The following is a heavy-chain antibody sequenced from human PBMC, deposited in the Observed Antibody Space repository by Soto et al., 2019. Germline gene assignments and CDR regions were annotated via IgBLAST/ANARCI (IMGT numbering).Heavy chain of an antibody. D-gene: IGHD3-16*01. V-gene: IGHV3-30-3*01. Sequence: QVQLVESGGGVVQPGRSLRLSCAASGVTFGSYAMHWVRQAPGKGLERVAVISYDGSKKYYADSVKGRLTISRDNSKDTLYLQMNRLRAEDTAVYYCARDYDPTRVPGSLDSWGPGTMLTVSS. CDR3: ARDYDPTRVPGSLDS. CDR1: GVTFGSYA. J-gene: IGHJ3*02. CDR2: ISYDGSKK.